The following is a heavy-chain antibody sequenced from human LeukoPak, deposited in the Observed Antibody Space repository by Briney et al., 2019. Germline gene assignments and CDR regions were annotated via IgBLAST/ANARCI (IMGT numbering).Heavy chain of an antibody. D-gene: IGHD3-3*01. Sequence: GGSLRLSCAASGFTFSSYWMTWVRQAPGKGLEWVAFIRYDEDDKYYADSVKGRFTISRDFSKNTLYLQMNRLRAEDTAVYFCAKSAAAYYDLLSGYDAFDIWGQGTTVTVSS. CDR2: IRYDEDDK. V-gene: IGHV3-30*02. CDR1: GFTFSSYW. J-gene: IGHJ3*02. CDR3: AKSAAAYYDLLSGYDAFDI.